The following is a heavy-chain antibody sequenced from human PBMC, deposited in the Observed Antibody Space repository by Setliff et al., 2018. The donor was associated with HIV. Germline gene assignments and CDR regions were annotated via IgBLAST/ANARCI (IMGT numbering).Heavy chain of an antibody. V-gene: IGHV4-61*09. D-gene: IGHD1-1*01. CDR1: GGSISSDSYY. Sequence: KPSETLSLTCTVSGGSISSDSYYWSWIRQPAGKGLEWVGHIYTSGSTYNNPSLKSRVTISLDTSKNQFSLKLSSVTAANTAVYYCARAPATTHDFDHWGQGTLVTVSS. CDR2: IYTSGST. J-gene: IGHJ4*02. CDR3: ARAPATTHDFDH.